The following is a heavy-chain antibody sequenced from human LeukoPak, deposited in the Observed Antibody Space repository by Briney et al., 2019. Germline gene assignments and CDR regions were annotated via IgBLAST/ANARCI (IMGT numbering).Heavy chain of an antibody. CDR3: VRTRGGGNYGSSSWYYFDY. CDR1: GFTFTRYW. D-gene: IGHD3-10*01. V-gene: IGHV3-7*01. Sequence: PGGSLRLSCAASGFTFTRYWMTWVRQAPGKGLECVANIKQDGSEKHYVDSVKGRFTISRDNAKNSLYLQMKSLRAEDTAVYYCVRTRGGGNYGSSSWYYFDYWGQGTLATVSS. J-gene: IGHJ4*02. CDR2: IKQDGSEK.